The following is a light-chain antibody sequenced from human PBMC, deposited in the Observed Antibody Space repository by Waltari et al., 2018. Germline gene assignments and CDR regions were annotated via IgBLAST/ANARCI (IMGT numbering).Light chain of an antibody. J-gene: IGKJ4*01. CDR1: QRIDSW. V-gene: IGKV1-5*03. CDR2: KSS. Sequence: DIQMTQSPSTLSASVGDRVTMTCRASQRIDSWLAWYQQKPGKAPRVIIYKSSSLENAVPSRFSGSGFGTEFTLTIDNLQPDDFATYYCQQYHSDLLSFGGGTRVEIK. CDR3: QQYHSDLLS.